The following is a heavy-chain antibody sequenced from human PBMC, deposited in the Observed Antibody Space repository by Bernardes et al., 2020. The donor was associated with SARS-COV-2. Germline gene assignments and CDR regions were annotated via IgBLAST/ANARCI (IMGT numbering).Heavy chain of an antibody. CDR1: GDSVSSNSAV. CDR3: ARGANYAMGV. J-gene: IGHJ6*02. CDR2: TSYRSKWNY. Sequence: SHTLSLNCAISGDSVSSNSAVWHWIRQSPSRGLEWLGRTSYRSKWNYDYAVSVKSRITISPVTSKNQFSLELTSVTPEDTAVYYCARGANYAMGVWGQGTTVTVSS. V-gene: IGHV6-1*01.